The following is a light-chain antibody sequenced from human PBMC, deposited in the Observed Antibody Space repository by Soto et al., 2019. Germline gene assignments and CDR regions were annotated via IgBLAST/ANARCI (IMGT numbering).Light chain of an antibody. CDR1: TGTVTSGHH. J-gene: IGLJ1*01. CDR2: STN. V-gene: IGLV7-43*01. CDR3: LFYYGGAQPHCV. Sequence: QAVVTQASSLTESPGGTVTLTCASSTGTVTSGHHPHWLQQKPGQAPRTVIYSTNNKQDWTPARFSGSLLGGKAALTVSGGQPAEEAEYYCLFYYGGAQPHCVFGGGTKVTVL.